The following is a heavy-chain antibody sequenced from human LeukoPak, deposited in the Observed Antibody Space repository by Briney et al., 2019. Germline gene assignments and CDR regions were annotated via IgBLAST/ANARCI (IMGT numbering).Heavy chain of an antibody. Sequence: ASVKVSCKASGYIFTSYYMHWVRQAPGQGLEWMGIINPSGGSTSYAQKFQGRVTMTRDTSTSTVYMELSSLRSEDTAVYYCARGAFIYGPTVTTIDYWGQGTLVTVSS. CDR2: INPSGGST. CDR3: ARGAFIYGPTVTTIDY. V-gene: IGHV1-46*01. J-gene: IGHJ4*02. D-gene: IGHD4-17*01. CDR1: GYIFTSYY.